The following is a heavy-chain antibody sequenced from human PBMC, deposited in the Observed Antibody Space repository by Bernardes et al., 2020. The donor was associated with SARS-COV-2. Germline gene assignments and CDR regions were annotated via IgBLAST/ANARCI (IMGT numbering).Heavy chain of an antibody. CDR1: GFTFSDYY. Sequence: GYLSLSCAASGFTFSDYYMNWIRQAPGKGLEWISYISNSGGRYTSYADSVKGRFTVSRDNAKNSLYLQMNSLRAEDTAVYYCARESRYSSSSFILDHWGQGTLVTVST. CDR2: ISNSGGRYT. CDR3: ARESRYSSSSFILDH. V-gene: IGHV3-11*06. D-gene: IGHD6-6*01. J-gene: IGHJ4*02.